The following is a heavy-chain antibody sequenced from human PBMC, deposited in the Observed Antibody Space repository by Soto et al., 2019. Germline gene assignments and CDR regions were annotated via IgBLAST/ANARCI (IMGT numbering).Heavy chain of an antibody. Sequence: ASVKVSCKASGGTFSSYAISWVRQAPGQGLEWMGGIIPIFGTANYAQKFQGRVTITADKSTSTAYMELRSLRSDDTAVYYCARDRQWELPSAFDPWGQGTLVTVSS. CDR2: IIPIFGTA. D-gene: IGHD1-26*01. CDR3: ARDRQWELPSAFDP. CDR1: GGTFSSYA. J-gene: IGHJ5*02. V-gene: IGHV1-69*06.